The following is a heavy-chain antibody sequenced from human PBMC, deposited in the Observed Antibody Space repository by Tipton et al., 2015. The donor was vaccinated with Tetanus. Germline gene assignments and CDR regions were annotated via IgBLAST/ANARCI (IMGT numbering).Heavy chain of an antibody. Sequence: GSLRLSCAASGFTFSDYYLSWIRQAPGKGLEWVSYISRSGTNIHYADSVKGRFTVSRDNAKNSLYLQMNGLRVEDTAVYYCARQCVVPAAENDYGDNAFDSWGQGTLVTVSS. J-gene: IGHJ4*02. D-gene: IGHD2-2*01. CDR3: ARQCVVPAAENDYGDNAFDS. V-gene: IGHV3-11*01. CDR1: GFTFSDYY. CDR2: ISRSGTNI.